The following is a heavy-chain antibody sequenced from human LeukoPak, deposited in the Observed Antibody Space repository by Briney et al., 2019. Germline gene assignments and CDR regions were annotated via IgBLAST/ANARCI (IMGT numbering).Heavy chain of an antibody. Sequence: PGGSLRLSCTASGFTFGDYAMSWVRQAPGKGLEWVGFIRSKAYGGTTEYAASVKGRFTISRDDSKSIAYPQMNSLKTEDTAVYYCTRVEYDILTGYYYWGQGTLVTVSS. V-gene: IGHV3-49*04. D-gene: IGHD3-9*01. CDR1: GFTFGDYA. CDR3: TRVEYDILTGYYY. CDR2: IRSKAYGGTT. J-gene: IGHJ4*02.